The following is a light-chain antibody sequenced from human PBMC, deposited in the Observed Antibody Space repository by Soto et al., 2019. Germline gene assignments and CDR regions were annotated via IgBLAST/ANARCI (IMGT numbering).Light chain of an antibody. CDR2: DVS. V-gene: IGLV2-14*01. J-gene: IGLJ1*01. CDR1: SSDVGGYNY. CDR3: SSYTSSSTLYV. Sequence: QPALTHPGSVYGSPGQSITISCNGTSSDVGGYNYVSWYQQHPGKAPKLMIYDVSNRPSGVSNRFSGSKSGNTASLTISGLQAEDEADYYCSSYTSSSTLYVFGPGTKVTVL.